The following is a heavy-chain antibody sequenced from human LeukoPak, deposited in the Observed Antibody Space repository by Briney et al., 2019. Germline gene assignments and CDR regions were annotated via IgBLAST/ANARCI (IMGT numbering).Heavy chain of an antibody. V-gene: IGHV4-59*01. D-gene: IGHD6-13*01. CDR2: IYYSGST. Sequence: PSETLSLTCTVSGGSISSYYWSWIRQPPGKGLEWVGYIYYSGSTDYNPSLKSRVTISVDTSKNQFSLKLSSVTAADTAVYYCARGPAELVLGWFGLWGQGTLVTVSS. J-gene: IGHJ5*02. CDR3: ARGPAELVLGWFGL. CDR1: GGSISSYY.